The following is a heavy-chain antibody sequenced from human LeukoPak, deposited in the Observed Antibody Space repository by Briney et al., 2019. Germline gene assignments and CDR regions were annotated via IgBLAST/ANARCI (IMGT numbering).Heavy chain of an antibody. J-gene: IGHJ4*02. V-gene: IGHV3-49*04. D-gene: IGHD3-16*01. Sequence: GGSLRLSCAASGFTFSSYAMSWVRQAPGKGLEWVGFIRSKTYGKTTEYAASVKGRFTISRDDSKNIAYLQMNSLKTEDTAIYYCTRFVPYLDYWGQGTLVTVSS. CDR3: TRFVPYLDY. CDR1: GFTFSSYA. CDR2: IRSKTYGKTT.